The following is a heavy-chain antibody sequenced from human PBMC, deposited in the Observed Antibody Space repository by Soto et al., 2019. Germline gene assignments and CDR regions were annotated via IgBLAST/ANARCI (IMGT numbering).Heavy chain of an antibody. CDR3: AVNWGSPPEFDY. Sequence: ASVKVSCKASGYTFTSYYMHWVRQAPGQGLEWMGIINPSGGSTSYAQKFQGRVTMTRDTSTSTVYMELSSLRSEDTAVYYCAVNWGSPPEFDYWGQGTLVTVSS. CDR2: INPSGGST. D-gene: IGHD7-27*01. J-gene: IGHJ4*02. CDR1: GYTFTSYY. V-gene: IGHV1-46*01.